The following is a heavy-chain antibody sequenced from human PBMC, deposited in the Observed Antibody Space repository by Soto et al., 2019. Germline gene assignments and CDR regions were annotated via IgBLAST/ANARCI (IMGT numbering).Heavy chain of an antibody. CDR1: GGSFSGYY. J-gene: IGHJ4*02. CDR3: ARHMVRGVIRY. Sequence: QVQLQQWGAGLLKPSETLSLTCAVYGGSFSGYYWSWIRQPPGKGLEWIGEINHSGSTNYNPSLKSRVTISGDTSKNQFSLKLSSVTAADTAVYYCARHMVRGVIRYWGQGTLVTVSS. V-gene: IGHV4-34*01. D-gene: IGHD3-10*01. CDR2: INHSGST.